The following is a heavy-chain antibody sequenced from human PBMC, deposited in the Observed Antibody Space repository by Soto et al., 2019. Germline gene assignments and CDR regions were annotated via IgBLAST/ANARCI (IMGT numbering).Heavy chain of an antibody. Sequence: GASVKVSCKASGGTFSSYTISWVRQAPGQGLEWMGRIIPILGIANYAQKFQGRVTITADKSTSTAYMELSSLRSEDTAVYYCARSSWSPSTRIAARPQWGQGTLVTVSS. CDR2: IIPILGIA. CDR1: GGTFSSYT. J-gene: IGHJ4*02. D-gene: IGHD6-6*01. V-gene: IGHV1-69*02. CDR3: ARSSWSPSTRIAARPQ.